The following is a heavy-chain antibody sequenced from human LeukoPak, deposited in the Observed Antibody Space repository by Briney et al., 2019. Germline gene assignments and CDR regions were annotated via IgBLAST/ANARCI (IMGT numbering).Heavy chain of an antibody. CDR1: GFTFSSYS. V-gene: IGHV3-21*01. D-gene: IGHD5-18*01. Sequence: GGSLRLSCAASGFTFSSYSMNWVRQAPGKGLEWVSSISSSSSYIYYADSVKGRFTISRDNAKNSLYLQMNSLRAEDTAVYYCARVGGYSYGYVFDYWGQGTLVTVSS. CDR3: ARVGGYSYGYVFDY. J-gene: IGHJ4*02. CDR2: ISSSSSYI.